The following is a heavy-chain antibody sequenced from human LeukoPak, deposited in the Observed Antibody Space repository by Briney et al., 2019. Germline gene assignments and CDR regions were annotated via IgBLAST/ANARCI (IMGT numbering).Heavy chain of an antibody. J-gene: IGHJ4*02. V-gene: IGHV1-69*01. Sequence: ASVKVYCKSSGGTFSSYAISWVRQAPGQGLEWMGGIIPIFGTANYAQKFQGRVTITADESTSTAYMELSSLRSEDTAVYYCARTASGYYYDSSGYYPYSWGQGTLVTVSS. D-gene: IGHD3-22*01. CDR3: ARTASGYYYDSSGYYPYS. CDR1: GGTFSSYA. CDR2: IIPIFGTA.